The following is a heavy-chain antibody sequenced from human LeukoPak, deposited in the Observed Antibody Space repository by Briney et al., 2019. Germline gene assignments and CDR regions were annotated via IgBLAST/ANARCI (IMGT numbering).Heavy chain of an antibody. CDR2: ISAYNGNT. V-gene: IGHV1-18*01. CDR1: GYTFTSYG. J-gene: IGHJ4*02. CDR3: ARDENYYDSSGYYDY. D-gene: IGHD3-22*01. Sequence: ASVKVSCKASGYTFTSYGISWLRQAPGQGLEWMGWISAYNGNTNYAQKLQGRVTMTTDTSTSTAYMELRSLRSDDTAVYYCARDENYYDSSGYYDYWGQGTLVTVSS.